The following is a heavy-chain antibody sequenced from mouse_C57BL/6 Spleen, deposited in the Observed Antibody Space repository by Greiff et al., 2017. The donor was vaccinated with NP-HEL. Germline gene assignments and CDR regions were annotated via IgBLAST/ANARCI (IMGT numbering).Heavy chain of an antibody. Sequence: EVQLQESGGGLVKPGGSLKLSCAASGFTFSDYGMHWVRQAPEKGLEWVAYISSGSSTIYYADTVKGRFTISRDNAKNTLFLQMNSLRSEDTAMYYCARTNWEGFAYWGQGTLVTVSA. CDR3: ARTNWEGFAY. CDR2: ISSGSSTI. J-gene: IGHJ3*01. V-gene: IGHV5-17*01. CDR1: GFTFSDYG. D-gene: IGHD4-1*02.